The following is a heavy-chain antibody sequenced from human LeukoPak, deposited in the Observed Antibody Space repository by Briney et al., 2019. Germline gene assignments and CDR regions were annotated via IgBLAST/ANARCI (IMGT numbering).Heavy chain of an antibody. CDR2: ISSSGSHI. J-gene: IGHJ4*02. Sequence: GGSLRLSCAASGFTFSTSTMNWVRQAPEKGLEWVSSISSSGSHIYDADSVKGRFTISRDNAKNSLYLQMNSLRAEDTAVYYCARCSGPDCSLDYWGQGTLVTVSS. CDR1: GFTFSTST. V-gene: IGHV3-21*01. CDR3: ARCSGPDCSLDY. D-gene: IGHD2-21*02.